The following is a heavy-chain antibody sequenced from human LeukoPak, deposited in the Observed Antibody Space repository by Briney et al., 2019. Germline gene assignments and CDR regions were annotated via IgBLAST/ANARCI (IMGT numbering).Heavy chain of an antibody. CDR3: ARGSLRFLEWTSPRYFDY. CDR1: GGSISPYH. V-gene: IGHV4-59*12. J-gene: IGHJ4*02. CDR2: ISYSGST. D-gene: IGHD3-3*01. Sequence: SETLSLTCSVSGGSISPYHWSWIRQPPGKGLEWIGYISYSGSTNYNPSLKSRVTISVDTSKNQFSLKLSSVTAADTAVYYCARGSLRFLEWTSPRYFDYWGQGTLVTVSS.